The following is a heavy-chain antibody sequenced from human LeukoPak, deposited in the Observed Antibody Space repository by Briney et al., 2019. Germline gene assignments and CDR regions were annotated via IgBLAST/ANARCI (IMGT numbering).Heavy chain of an antibody. J-gene: IGHJ3*02. CDR1: GGSISSNTYY. CDR2: IYYSGST. Sequence: SETLSLTCTVSGGSISSNTYYWGWLPQPPGTGLEWIGSIYYSGSTYDNPSLKSRATISVDTSKNQFSPKLSSVTAADTAVYYCARVYYDFWSCTGGDGAFDIWGQGTMVTVSS. D-gene: IGHD3-3*01. CDR3: ARVYYDFWSCTGGDGAFDI. V-gene: IGHV4-39*07.